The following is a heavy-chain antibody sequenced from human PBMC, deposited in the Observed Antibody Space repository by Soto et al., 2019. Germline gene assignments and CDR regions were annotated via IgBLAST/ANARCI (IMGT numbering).Heavy chain of an antibody. Sequence: QVQLVESGGGVVQPGRSLRLSCAASGFTFSSYAMHWVRQAPGKGLEWVAVISYDGSNKYYADSVQGRFTISRDNSKNTLYLQMNSLRAEDTAVYYCARGSSGHIHPLDYWGQGTLVTVSS. CDR1: GFTFSSYA. CDR2: ISYDGSNK. D-gene: IGHD2-21*01. V-gene: IGHV3-30-3*01. CDR3: ARGSSGHIHPLDY. J-gene: IGHJ4*02.